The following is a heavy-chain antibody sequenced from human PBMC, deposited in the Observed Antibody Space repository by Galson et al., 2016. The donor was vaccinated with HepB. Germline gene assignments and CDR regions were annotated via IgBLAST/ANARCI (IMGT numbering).Heavy chain of an antibody. V-gene: IGHV1-2*02. CDR3: ARLARVADFCYYGMDV. J-gene: IGHJ6*02. CDR1: GYTLTTYY. Sequence: SVKVSCKASGYTLTTYYIHWVRQAPGQGLEWMGWINPNSGGTNYVQKFRGRFTMTRDTSINTAYMELSGLRSDDTAVYYCARLARVADFCYYGMDVWGQGTTVTVSS. CDR2: INPNSGGT.